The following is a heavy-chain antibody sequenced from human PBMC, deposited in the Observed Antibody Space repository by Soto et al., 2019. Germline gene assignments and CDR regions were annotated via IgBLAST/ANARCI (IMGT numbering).Heavy chain of an antibody. CDR3: VKNYGDYDNWFDP. CDR2: ISSNGGST. CDR1: GFTFSSYA. V-gene: IGHV3-64D*06. Sequence: GGSLRLSCSASGFTFSSYAMHWVRQAPGKGLEYVSAISSNGGSTYYADSVKGRFTISRDNSKNTLYLQMSSLRAEDTAVYYCVKNYGDYDNWFDPWGQGTLVTVSS. D-gene: IGHD4-17*01. J-gene: IGHJ5*02.